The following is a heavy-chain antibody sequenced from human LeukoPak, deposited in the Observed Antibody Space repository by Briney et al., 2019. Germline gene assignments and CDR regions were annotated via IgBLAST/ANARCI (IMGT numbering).Heavy chain of an antibody. CDR1: GGSISSYY. J-gene: IGHJ5*02. CDR2: IYYSGST. V-gene: IGHV4-59*01. Sequence: SETLSLTCTVSGGSISSYYWSWIRQPPGKGLEWIGYIYYSGSTNYNPSLKSRVTISVDTSKNQFSLKLSSVTAADTAVYYCARDSGGWFGELSWWFDPWGQGTLVTVSS. CDR3: ARDSGGWFGELSWWFDP. D-gene: IGHD3-10*01.